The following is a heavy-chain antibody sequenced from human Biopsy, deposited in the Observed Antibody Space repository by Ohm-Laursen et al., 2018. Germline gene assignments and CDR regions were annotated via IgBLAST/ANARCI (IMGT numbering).Heavy chain of an antibody. V-gene: IGHV1-46*01. CDR1: GYSFTSYY. CDR2: INPSGSTT. CDR3: ARNTGWYGDLYYFDY. Sequence: ALVKVSCKASGYSFTSYYMHWVRQAPGQGLEWMGMINPSGSTTSYPQIFQGRVTMTRDTSKSTVCMELSSLRSADTAVYFCARNTGWYGDLYYFDYWGQGTLVTVSS. J-gene: IGHJ4*02. D-gene: IGHD6-19*01.